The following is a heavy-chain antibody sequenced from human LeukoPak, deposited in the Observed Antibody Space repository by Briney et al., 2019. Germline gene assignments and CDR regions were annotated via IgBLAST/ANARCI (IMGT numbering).Heavy chain of an antibody. CDR1: GGSVSSGSYY. CDR2: IYYSGST. V-gene: IGHV4-61*01. D-gene: IGHD1-1*01. Sequence: SETLSLTCTVSGGSVSSGSYYWNWIRQPPGKGLEWIGYIYYSGSTNYNPSLKSRVTISVDTSKNQFSLKLSSVTAADTAVYYCASRTTGTTKWFDPWGQGTLVTVSS. J-gene: IGHJ5*02. CDR3: ASRTTGTTKWFDP.